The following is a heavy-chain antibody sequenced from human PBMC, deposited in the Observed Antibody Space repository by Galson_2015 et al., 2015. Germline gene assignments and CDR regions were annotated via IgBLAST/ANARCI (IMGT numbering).Heavy chain of an antibody. D-gene: IGHD6-19*01. V-gene: IGHV3-30*18. CDR2: ISYDGSMQ. J-gene: IGHJ5*02. CDR3: AKDWIQIIAVAGTPVFDP. CDR1: GFTFSSYG. Sequence: SLRLSCAASGFTFSSYGMHWVRQAPGKGLEWVAVISYDGSMQYYADSVKDRFTISRDNSKNTLYLQMNSLRAEDTAVYYCAKDWIQIIAVAGTPVFDPWGQGTLVTVSS.